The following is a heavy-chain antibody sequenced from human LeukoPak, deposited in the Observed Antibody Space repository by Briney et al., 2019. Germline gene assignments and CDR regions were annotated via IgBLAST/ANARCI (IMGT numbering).Heavy chain of an antibody. D-gene: IGHD3-10*01. CDR2: IYYSGST. Sequence: SETLSLTCTVSGGSISSYYWSWIRQPPGKGLEWIGYIYYSGSTNYNPSLKSRVTISVDTSKNQFSLKLSSVTAADTAVYYCASLYGSGSYYSVGDYWGQGTLVTVSS. CDR3: ASLYGSGSYYSVGDY. V-gene: IGHV4-59*01. CDR1: GGSISSYY. J-gene: IGHJ4*02.